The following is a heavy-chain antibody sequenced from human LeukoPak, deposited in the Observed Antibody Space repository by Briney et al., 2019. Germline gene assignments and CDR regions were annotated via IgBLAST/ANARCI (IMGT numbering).Heavy chain of an antibody. CDR2: ISRSGGST. CDR1: GFTFSSYA. D-gene: IGHD3-22*01. CDR3: AKANYYDSSGYYLGGFDY. V-gene: IGHV3-23*01. J-gene: IGHJ4*02. Sequence: GGSLRLSCAASGFTFSSYAMSWVRQAPGKGLEWVSAISRSGGSTYYADSVKGRFTISRDNSKNTLYLQMNSLRAEDTAVYYCAKANYYDSSGYYLGGFDYWGQGTLVTVSS.